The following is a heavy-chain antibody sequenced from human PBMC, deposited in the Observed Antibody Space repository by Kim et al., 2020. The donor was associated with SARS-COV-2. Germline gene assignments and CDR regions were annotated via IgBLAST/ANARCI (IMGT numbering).Heavy chain of an antibody. CDR1: GFTFSSYW. Sequence: GGSLRLSCAASGFTFSSYWMSWVRQAPGKGLEWVANIKQDGSEKYYVDSVKGRFTISRDNAKNSLYPQMNSLRAEDTAVYYCARDWYGGGLAGVYYYGMDVWGQGTTVTVSS. V-gene: IGHV3-7*01. CDR3: ARDWYGGGLAGVYYYGMDV. CDR2: IKQDGSEK. J-gene: IGHJ6*02. D-gene: IGHD4-17*01.